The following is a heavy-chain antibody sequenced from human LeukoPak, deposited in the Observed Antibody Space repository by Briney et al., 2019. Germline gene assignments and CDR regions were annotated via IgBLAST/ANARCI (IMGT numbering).Heavy chain of an antibody. CDR2: MNPNSGNT. D-gene: IGHD6-13*01. V-gene: IGHV1-8*01. CDR1: GYTFTSYD. J-gene: IGHJ4*02. CDR3: ARVRGVRIAAAGTGFAY. Sequence: ASVKVSCKASGYTFTSYDINWVRQATGQGLEWMGWMNPNSGNTGYAQKFQGRVTMTRNTSINTAYLELSRLRSDDTAVYYCARVRGVRIAAAGTGFAYWGQGTLVTVSS.